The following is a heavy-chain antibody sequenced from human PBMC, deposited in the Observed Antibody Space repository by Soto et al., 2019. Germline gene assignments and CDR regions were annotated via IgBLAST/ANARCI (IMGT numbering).Heavy chain of an antibody. Sequence: SETLSLTYTVSGGYISSYYWRWIRQPPGKGLEWIGYIYYSGSTNYNPSLKSRVTISVDTSKNQFSLKLSSVTAADTAVYYCARDRRVCSGGSCYWAPYYYYGMDVWGQGTTVTVSS. D-gene: IGHD2-15*01. CDR3: ARDRRVCSGGSCYWAPYYYYGMDV. CDR1: GGYISSYY. V-gene: IGHV4-59*01. CDR2: IYYSGST. J-gene: IGHJ6*02.